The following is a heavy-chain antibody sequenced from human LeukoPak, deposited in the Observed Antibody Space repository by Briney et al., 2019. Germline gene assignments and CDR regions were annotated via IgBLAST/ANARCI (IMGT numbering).Heavy chain of an antibody. D-gene: IGHD2-21*02. CDR3: AKGMVTATADAFDI. J-gene: IGHJ3*02. CDR1: DFSFSSYG. CDR2: IAASGSKT. Sequence: GGSLRLSCAASDFSFSSYGMRWVRQAPGKGLEWVSAIAASGSKTHYADSVKGRFTISRDNSRNTLYLHMNSLRAEDTAVYYCAKGMVTATADAFDIWGQGTMVTVSS. V-gene: IGHV3-23*01.